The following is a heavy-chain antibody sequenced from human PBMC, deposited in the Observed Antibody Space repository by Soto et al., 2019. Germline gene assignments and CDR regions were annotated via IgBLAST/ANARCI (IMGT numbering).Heavy chain of an antibody. J-gene: IGHJ4*02. V-gene: IGHV3-33*01. CDR2: IWYDGSNK. CDR3: ARDQPYTAMDLFDY. Sequence: GGSLRLSCAASGFTFSGYGMHWVRQAPGKGLEWVAVIWYDGSNKYYADSVKGRFTISRDNSKNTLYLQMNSLRAEDTAVYYCARDQPYTAMDLFDYWGQGTLVTVSS. D-gene: IGHD5-18*01. CDR1: GFTFSGYG.